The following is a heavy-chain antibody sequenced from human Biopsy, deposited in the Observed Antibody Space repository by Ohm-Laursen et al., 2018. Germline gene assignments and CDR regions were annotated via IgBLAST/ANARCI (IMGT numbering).Heavy chain of an antibody. J-gene: IGHJ6*02. V-gene: IGHV1-69*04. CDR1: GDTFTTSA. D-gene: IGHD3-10*01. CDR3: VSGDIGGIGLDV. Sequence: GSSVKVSCKVSGDTFTTSAISWVRQVPGQGLDWMGRIIPILGTVDYGQNFQGRVTIRADTSTTFLELTSLRYDDTAVYYCVSGDIGGIGLDVWGLGTTVTVSS. CDR2: IIPILGTV.